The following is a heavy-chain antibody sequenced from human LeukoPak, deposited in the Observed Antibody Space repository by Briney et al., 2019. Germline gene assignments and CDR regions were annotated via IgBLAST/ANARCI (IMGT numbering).Heavy chain of an antibody. CDR3: ASALQTSNYYYGMDV. CDR1: GGTFSSYA. J-gene: IGHJ6*04. Sequence: SVKVSCRASGGTFSSYAISWVRQAPGQGLEWMGGIIPIFGTANYAQKFQGRVTITADKSTSTAYMELSSLRSEDTAVYYCASALQTSNYYYGMDVWGKGTTVTVSS. V-gene: IGHV1-69*06. CDR2: IIPIFGTA.